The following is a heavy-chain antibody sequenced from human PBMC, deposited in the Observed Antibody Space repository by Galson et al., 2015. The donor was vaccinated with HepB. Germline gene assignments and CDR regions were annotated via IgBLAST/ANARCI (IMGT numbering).Heavy chain of an antibody. J-gene: IGHJ4*02. CDR1: GFTFSDYY. Sequence: SLRLSCAASGFTFSDYYMSWIRQAPGKGLEWVSYISSSGSTIYYADSVKGRFTISRDNAKNSLYLQMNSLRAEDTAVYYWARARYSSSWYYFDYWGQGTLVTVSS. CDR3: ARARYSSSWYYFDY. D-gene: IGHD6-13*01. V-gene: IGHV3-11*01. CDR2: ISSSGSTI.